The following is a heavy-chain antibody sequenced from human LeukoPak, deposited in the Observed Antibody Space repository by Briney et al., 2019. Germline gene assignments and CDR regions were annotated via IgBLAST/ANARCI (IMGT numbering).Heavy chain of an antibody. CDR3: AKHGYGSGSYSHPPNWFYP. Sequence: PGGSLRLSCAASGFTLSSYAMSWVRQAPGKGLEWVSAISASGGNTYYADSVKGRFTISRDNSKNTLYMQMNSLRAEDTAVYYCAKHGYGSGSYSHPPNWFYPWGKGTLVTVSS. CDR2: ISASGGNT. CDR1: GFTLSSYA. V-gene: IGHV3-23*01. J-gene: IGHJ5*02. D-gene: IGHD3-10*01.